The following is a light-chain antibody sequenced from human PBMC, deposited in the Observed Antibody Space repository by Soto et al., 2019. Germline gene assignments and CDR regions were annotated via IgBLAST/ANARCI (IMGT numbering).Light chain of an antibody. Sequence: DIQMTQSPSTLSRSVGDRDTITCRASQSISSWLAWYQQKPGKAPKLLIYDASSLEGGVPSRFSGSGSGTEFTLSISSLQPEDFAAYYCQQYNSYVWTFGQGTKVEIK. CDR3: QQYNSYVWT. J-gene: IGKJ1*01. CDR2: DAS. V-gene: IGKV1-5*01. CDR1: QSISSW.